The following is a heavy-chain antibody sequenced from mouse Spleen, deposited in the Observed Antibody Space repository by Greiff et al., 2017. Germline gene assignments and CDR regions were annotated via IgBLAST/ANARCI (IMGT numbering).Heavy chain of an antibody. Sequence: EVQLVESEGGLVQPGSSMKLSCTASGFTFSDYYMAWVRQVPEKGLEWVANINYDGSSTYYLDSLKSRFIISRDNAKNILYLQMSSLKSEDTATYYCARGRWEFDYWGQGTTLTVSS. V-gene: IGHV5-16*01. CDR3: ARGRWEFDY. CDR1: GFTFSDYY. CDR2: INYDGSST. J-gene: IGHJ2*01. D-gene: IGHD4-1*01.